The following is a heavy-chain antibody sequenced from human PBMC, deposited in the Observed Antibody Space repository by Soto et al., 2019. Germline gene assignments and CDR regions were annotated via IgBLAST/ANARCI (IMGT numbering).Heavy chain of an antibody. Sequence: PSETLSLTLTVFGGSINNFYWSWIRQPPGKGLEWIVYVYYTGITTYNPSLESRVTMSVDTSKNQFSIKLSSVNAADTAVYYCAKYRRTRTEGFSLDYWGQGILVTVSS. D-gene: IGHD3-9*01. J-gene: IGHJ4*02. CDR1: GGSINNFY. CDR3: AKYRRTRTEGFSLDY. V-gene: IGHV4-59*01. CDR2: VYYTGIT.